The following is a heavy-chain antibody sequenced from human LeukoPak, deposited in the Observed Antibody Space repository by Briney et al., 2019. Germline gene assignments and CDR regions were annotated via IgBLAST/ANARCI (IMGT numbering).Heavy chain of an antibody. CDR1: GDSISSSSYY. J-gene: IGHJ4*02. Sequence: SETLSLTCTVSGDSISSSSYYWGWIRQPPGKGLEWIGYIYNSGSTNYNPSLKSRVTISLDTSKSRSSLRLPSVTAADTAVYFCARSKSRAHADSWGQGTLVTVSS. CDR3: ARSKSRAHADS. V-gene: IGHV4-61*05. CDR2: IYNSGST.